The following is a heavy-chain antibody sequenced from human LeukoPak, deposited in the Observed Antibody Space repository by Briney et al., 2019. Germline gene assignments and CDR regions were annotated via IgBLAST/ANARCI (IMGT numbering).Heavy chain of an antibody. J-gene: IGHJ6*02. CDR1: GGPISRSY. V-gene: IGHV4-59*01. Sequence: SGTLSLTCTISGGPISRSYWTWIRQVPGKGLEWIGCIFNSGSTLYNPSLKGRVTISEDTSRSQFSLKLSSVTAADTAVYYCARASSGAIYYYVMDVWGQGTTVTLSS. CDR2: IFNSGST. CDR3: ARASSGAIYYYVMDV. D-gene: IGHD3-10*01.